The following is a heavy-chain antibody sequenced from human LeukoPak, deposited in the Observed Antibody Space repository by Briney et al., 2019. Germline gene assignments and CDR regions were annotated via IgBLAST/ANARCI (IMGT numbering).Heavy chain of an antibody. CDR3: ARSWYYNGHPKDFGS. V-gene: IGHV7-4-1*02. CDR1: GYSISNYA. CDR2: INTNTGNP. Sequence: ASVKVSCKASGYSISNYAMNWVRQAPGQGLEWMGWINTNTGNPTYARGFTGRFVFSLDTSVSTTYLEINSLKAEDTAVYFCARSWYYNGHPKDFGSWGQGTLVTVSS. J-gene: IGHJ4*02. D-gene: IGHD3-10*01.